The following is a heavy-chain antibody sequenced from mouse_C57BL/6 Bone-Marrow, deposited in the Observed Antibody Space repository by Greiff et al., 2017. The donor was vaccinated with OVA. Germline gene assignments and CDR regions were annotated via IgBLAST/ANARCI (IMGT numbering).Heavy chain of an antibody. CDR3: ARDIEGYYAMDY. CDR2: SRNKANDYTT. CDR1: GFTFSDFY. V-gene: IGHV7-1*01. Sequence: EVQLVESGGGLVQSGRSLRLSCATSGFTFSDFYMEWVRQAPGKGLEWIAASRNKANDYTTEYSASVKGRFIVSRDTSQSILYLQMNALRAEDTAIYYCARDIEGYYAMDYWGQGTSVTVFS. J-gene: IGHJ4*01.